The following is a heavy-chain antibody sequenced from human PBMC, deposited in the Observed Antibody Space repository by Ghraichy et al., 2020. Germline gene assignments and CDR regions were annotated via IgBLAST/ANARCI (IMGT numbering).Heavy chain of an antibody. CDR2: IIPIFGTA. CDR3: ARGGAFGGGAFDI. V-gene: IGHV1-69*13. J-gene: IGHJ3*02. D-gene: IGHD2/OR15-2a*01. Sequence: SVKVSCKASGGTFSSYAISWVRQAPGQGLEWMGGIIPIFGTANYAQKFQGRVTITADESTSTAYMELSSLRSEDTAGYYCARGGAFGGGAFDIWGQGTMVTVSS. CDR1: GGTFSSYA.